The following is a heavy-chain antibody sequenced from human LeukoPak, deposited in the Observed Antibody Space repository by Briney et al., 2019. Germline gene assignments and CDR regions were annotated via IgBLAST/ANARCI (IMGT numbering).Heavy chain of an antibody. CDR2: ISGSGANT. CDR3: AKCRVGAANFDY. D-gene: IGHD1-26*01. J-gene: IGHJ4*02. V-gene: IGHV3-23*01. Sequence: GGSLRLSCAASAFTFNSYAMSWVRQAPGKGLQWVSAISGSGANTYYADSVKGRFTISRDNSKNTLYLQMNNLRAEDTAVYYCAKCRVGAANFDYWGQGTLVTVSS. CDR1: AFTFNSYA.